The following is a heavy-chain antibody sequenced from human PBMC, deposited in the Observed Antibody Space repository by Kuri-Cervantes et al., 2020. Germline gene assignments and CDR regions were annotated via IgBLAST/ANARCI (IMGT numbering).Heavy chain of an antibody. CDR2: ISSNGGRT. V-gene: IGHV3-64*01. Sequence: GESLKISCAASGFTFSSYAMHWVRQAPGKGLEYVSAISSNGGRTYCAISVKGRFTISRDNSKNTLYLQMGSLRAEDAAVYYCAKDLLIGYGDYTETYYYYGMDVWGQGTTVTVSS. CDR1: GFTFSSYA. J-gene: IGHJ6*02. D-gene: IGHD4-17*01. CDR3: AKDLLIGYGDYTETYYYYGMDV.